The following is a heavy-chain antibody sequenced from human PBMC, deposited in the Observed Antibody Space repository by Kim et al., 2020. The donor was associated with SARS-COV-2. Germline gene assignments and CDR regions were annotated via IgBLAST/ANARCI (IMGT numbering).Heavy chain of an antibody. CDR3: AREQTAGFYNY. CDR2: INPSGGKT. D-gene: IGHD3-9*01. V-gene: IGHV1-46*04. CDR1: GYIFTSYH. J-gene: IGHJ4*02. Sequence: ASVKVSCKASGYIFTSYHMHWVRQAPGQGLEWMGIINPSGGKTYYAQKLQGRITVTTDTSANTVYVQLSSLTSEDTAMYYCAREQTAGFYNYWGQGTLVTVSS.